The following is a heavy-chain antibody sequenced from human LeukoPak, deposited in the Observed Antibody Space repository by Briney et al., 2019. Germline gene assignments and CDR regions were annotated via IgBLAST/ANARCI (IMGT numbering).Heavy chain of an antibody. CDR1: GFSVSSDY. V-gene: IGHV3-53*04. Sequence: GGSLRLSCAASGFSVSSDYMTWVRQAPGKGLEWVSVIYNGGGTDYADSVKGRFTISRHNSENTVYLQVKSLRTEDTAVYYCARVASYYEDSSETGHWFDTWGQGTLVTVSS. CDR2: IYNGGGT. J-gene: IGHJ5*02. CDR3: ARVASYYEDSSETGHWFDT. D-gene: IGHD3-22*01.